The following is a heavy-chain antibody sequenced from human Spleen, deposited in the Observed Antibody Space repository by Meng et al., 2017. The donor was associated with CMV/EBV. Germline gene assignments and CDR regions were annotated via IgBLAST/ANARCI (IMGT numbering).Heavy chain of an antibody. Sequence: ESLKISCTVSGYSISSGYYWGWIRQPPGKGLEWIGSIYHSGSTYYNSSLKSRVTISVDTSKNQFSLKLSSVTAADTAVYYCARVFCSSTSCFSGYGMDVWGQGTTVTVSS. CDR2: IYHSGST. V-gene: IGHV4-38-2*02. CDR3: ARVFCSSTSCFSGYGMDV. D-gene: IGHD2-2*01. J-gene: IGHJ6*02. CDR1: GYSISSGYY.